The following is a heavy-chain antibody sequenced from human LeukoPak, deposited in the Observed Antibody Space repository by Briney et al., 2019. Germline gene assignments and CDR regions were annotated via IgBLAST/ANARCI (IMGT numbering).Heavy chain of an antibody. CDR1: GFTVSSNY. Sequence: GGSLRLSCAASGFTVSSNYMSWVRQAPGKGLEWVAFIRYDGSNKYYADSVKGRFTISRDNSKNTLYLQMNSLRAEDTAVYYCAKELTMVRGGYNWFDPWGQGTLVTVSS. CDR2: IRYDGSNK. CDR3: AKELTMVRGGYNWFDP. J-gene: IGHJ5*02. D-gene: IGHD3-10*01. V-gene: IGHV3-30*02.